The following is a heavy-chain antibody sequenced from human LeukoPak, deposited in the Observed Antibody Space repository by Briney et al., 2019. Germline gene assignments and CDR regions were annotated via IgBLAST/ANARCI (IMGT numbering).Heavy chain of an antibody. CDR2: IIPIFGTA. Sequence: ASVKVSCKTSGGTFTSYAITWVRQAPGQGLEWMGKIIPIFGTANYAQKFQGRVTITADESTSTAYMELSSLRSKDTAVYYCARQPFTIFGVVGYFDYWGQGTLVTVSS. CDR1: GGTFTSYA. CDR3: ARQPFTIFGVVGYFDY. V-gene: IGHV1-69*13. D-gene: IGHD3-3*01. J-gene: IGHJ4*02.